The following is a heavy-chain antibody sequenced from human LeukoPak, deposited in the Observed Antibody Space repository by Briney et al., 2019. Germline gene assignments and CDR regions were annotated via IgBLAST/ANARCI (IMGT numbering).Heavy chain of an antibody. CDR1: GFTFSSYW. CDR2: INVDGSIT. CDR3: AKDPGPHTAFNWFDT. J-gene: IGHJ5*02. Sequence: GGSLRLSCAASGFTFSSYWMHWVRQAPGKGLVRVSRINVDGSITDYADSVRGRFTISRDNAKNTLYLQMDSLRVDDTAVYYCAKDPGPHTAFNWFDTWGQGTLVTVSS. V-gene: IGHV3-74*01.